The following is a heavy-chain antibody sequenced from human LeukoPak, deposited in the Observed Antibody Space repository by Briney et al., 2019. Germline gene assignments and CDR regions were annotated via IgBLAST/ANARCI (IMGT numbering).Heavy chain of an antibody. Sequence: ASVKVSCKASGYTLTGYYMHWVRQAPGQGLEWMGWINPKNGGRSYAQKFQARVTMTTDTSTNTAYMELSSLRFDDTAVYYCTSWDAPGFDYWGQGTLVTVSS. CDR2: INPKNGGR. CDR1: GYTLTGYY. V-gene: IGHV1-2*02. D-gene: IGHD1-26*01. J-gene: IGHJ4*02. CDR3: TSWDAPGFDY.